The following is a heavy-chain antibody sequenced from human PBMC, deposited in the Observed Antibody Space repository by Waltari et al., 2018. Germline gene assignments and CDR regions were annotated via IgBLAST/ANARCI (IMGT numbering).Heavy chain of an antibody. Sequence: QVQLQESGPGLVQPSETLSLTCTVSGGSISSHYWSWIRQPPGKGLEWIGYIYYSGSTNYNPSLKSRVTISVDTSKNQFSLKLSSVTAADTAVYYCARGVRDGYNSLGWFDPWGQGTLVTVSS. CDR2: IYYSGST. J-gene: IGHJ5*02. D-gene: IGHD5-12*01. CDR3: ARGVRDGYNSLGWFDP. CDR1: GGSISSHY. V-gene: IGHV4-59*11.